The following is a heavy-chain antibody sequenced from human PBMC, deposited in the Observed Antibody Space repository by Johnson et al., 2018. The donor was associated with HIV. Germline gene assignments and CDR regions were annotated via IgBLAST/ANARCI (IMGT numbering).Heavy chain of an antibody. CDR2: ISYDGSNK. CDR3: ARELPTYEILTGPGAFDI. D-gene: IGHD3-9*01. J-gene: IGHJ3*02. Sequence: QVQLVESGGGVVQPGRSLRLSCAASGFTFSSYAMHWVRQAPGKGLEWVAVISYDGSNKYYADSVKGRFTISRDNSKKTLYMQRNSLRAEDTGVYYCARELPTYEILTGPGAFDIWGQGTMVTVSS. CDR1: GFTFSSYA. V-gene: IGHV3-30*04.